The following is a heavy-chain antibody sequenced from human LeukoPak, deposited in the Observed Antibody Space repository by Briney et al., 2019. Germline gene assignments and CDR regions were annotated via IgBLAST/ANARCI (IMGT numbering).Heavy chain of an antibody. CDR2: FDPEDGET. CDR3: ATSYYDFWSGSPPPVY. D-gene: IGHD3-3*01. V-gene: IGHV1-24*01. Sequence: GASVKVSCKVSGYTLTELSMHWVRQAPGKGLEWMGGFDPEDGETIYAQKFQGRVTMTEDTSTDTAYMELSSLRSEDTAVYYCATSYYDFWSGSPPPVYWGQGTPVTVSS. CDR1: GYTLTELS. J-gene: IGHJ4*02.